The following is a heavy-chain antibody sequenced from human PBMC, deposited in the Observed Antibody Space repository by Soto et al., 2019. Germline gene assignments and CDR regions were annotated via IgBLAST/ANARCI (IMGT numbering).Heavy chain of an antibody. CDR1: VFTFSNYA. Sequence: EVQLLESGGGLVQPGGSLRLSCAASVFTFSNYAMSWVRQAPGKGLQWVSVINYFDSKIHDEEAVKSRLTISRDNYKNILYLPMNRLRVEDTATYYCTIYQYSGYERGFYYWGQGTQVTVSS. V-gene: IGHV3-23*01. J-gene: IGHJ4*02. D-gene: IGHD5-12*01. CDR3: TIYQYSGYERGFYY. CDR2: INYFDSKI.